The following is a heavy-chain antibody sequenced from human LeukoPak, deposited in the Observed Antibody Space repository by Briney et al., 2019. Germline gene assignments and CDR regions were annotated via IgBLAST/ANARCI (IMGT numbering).Heavy chain of an antibody. J-gene: IGHJ4*02. CDR1: GIIFNNFA. Sequence: GGSLRLSCAPSGIIFNNFAFHWVRQPPGKGLEWVAAVSYDGSNKYYADSVRGRLTISRDNSKNTLYLQVNSLRAEDTAVYYCARAGRADGDYHYFDYWGQGTLVTVSS. D-gene: IGHD4-17*01. CDR3: ARAGRADGDYHYFDY. V-gene: IGHV3-30-3*01. CDR2: VSYDGSNK.